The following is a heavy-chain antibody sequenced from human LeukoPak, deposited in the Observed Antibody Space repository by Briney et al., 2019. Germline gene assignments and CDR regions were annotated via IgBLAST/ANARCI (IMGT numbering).Heavy chain of an antibody. CDR2: IYTSGST. Sequence: PSETLSLTCTVSGGSISSYYWSWLRQPAGRGREGIGRIYTSGSTNYNPSLKSRVTISVDTSKNQLSLKLSSVTAADTAVYYCARGVITMVRGVIGYYYYYMDVWGKGTTVTVSS. J-gene: IGHJ6*03. D-gene: IGHD3-10*01. CDR1: GGSISSYY. CDR3: ARGVITMVRGVIGYYYYYMDV. V-gene: IGHV4-4*07.